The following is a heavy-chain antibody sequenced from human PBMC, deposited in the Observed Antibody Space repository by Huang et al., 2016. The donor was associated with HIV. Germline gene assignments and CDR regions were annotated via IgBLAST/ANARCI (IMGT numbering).Heavy chain of an antibody. J-gene: IGHJ3*01. D-gene: IGHD3-10*01. CDR2: ISPNSGDT. CDR1: GYTFINSG. Sequence: QVQLVQSGGEVKKTGASVKVTCKASGYTFINSGINWVRQAPGKGLEWMGWISPNSGDTKCARKFQGRVTMTTDTSTSTVYIVLRSLKSDDTATYYCARQGFGRSDAFDVWGQGTMITVSS. CDR3: ARQGFGRSDAFDV. V-gene: IGHV1-18*01.